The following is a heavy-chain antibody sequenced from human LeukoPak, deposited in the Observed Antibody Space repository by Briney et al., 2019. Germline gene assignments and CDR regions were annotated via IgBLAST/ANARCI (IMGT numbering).Heavy chain of an antibody. Sequence: EGSLRLSCVASGFPVSSVFMNWVRQAPGKGLEWVSLLASGGNTFFADSVKGRFTLSRDNSENTVYLQMNSLRAEDTAVYYCARAVGVVDCGAHSCKPYHFDSWGQGTLVAVSS. CDR3: ARAVGVVDCGAHSCKPYHFDS. D-gene: IGHD2-2*01. CDR1: GFPVSSVF. V-gene: IGHV3-66*01. CDR2: LASGGNT. J-gene: IGHJ4*02.